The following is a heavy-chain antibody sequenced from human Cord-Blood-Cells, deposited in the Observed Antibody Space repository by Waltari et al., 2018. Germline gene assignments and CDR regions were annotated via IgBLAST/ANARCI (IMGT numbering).Heavy chain of an antibody. Sequence: QVQLVQSGAEVKKPGASVKVSCKASGYTFTGYYMHWVRQAPGQGLEWMGWINPNSGGTNYAQEFQGWVTMTRDTSISTAYMELSRLRSDDTAVYYCARDSRGLWLRLGYWGQGTLVTVSS. V-gene: IGHV1-2*04. CDR2: INPNSGGT. CDR1: GYTFTGYY. D-gene: IGHD5-12*01. CDR3: ARDSRGLWLRLGY. J-gene: IGHJ4*02.